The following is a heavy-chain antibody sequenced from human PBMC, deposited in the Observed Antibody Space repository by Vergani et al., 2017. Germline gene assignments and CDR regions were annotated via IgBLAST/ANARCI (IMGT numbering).Heavy chain of an antibody. Sequence: QVQLVQSGAEVKKPGSSVKVSCKASGGTFSSYTISWVRQAPGQGLEWMGWINPNSGGTNYAQKFQGRVTMTRDTSISTAYMELSRLRSDDTAVYYCARIAAAGSGYWGQGTLVTVSS. CDR1: GGTFSSYT. CDR2: INPNSGGT. D-gene: IGHD6-13*01. V-gene: IGHV1-2*02. J-gene: IGHJ4*02. CDR3: ARIAAAGSGY.